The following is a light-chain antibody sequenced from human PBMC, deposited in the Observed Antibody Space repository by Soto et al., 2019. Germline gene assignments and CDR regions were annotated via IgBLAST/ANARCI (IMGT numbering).Light chain of an antibody. CDR1: SSDVGGYNY. J-gene: IGLJ1*01. CDR3: SSYTSISTLV. V-gene: IGLV2-14*01. Sequence: QSALTQPASVSGSPGQSITISCTGTSSDVGGYNYVSWYQQHPGKAPKLMIYDVSNRPSGVSNRFSGSKSGNTASLTISGLQAEDEADYYCSSYTSISTLVFGTGTQLTVL. CDR2: DVS.